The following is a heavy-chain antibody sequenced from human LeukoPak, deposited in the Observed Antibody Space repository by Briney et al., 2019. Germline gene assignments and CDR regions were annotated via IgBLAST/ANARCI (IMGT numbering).Heavy chain of an antibody. CDR1: GFTFSTYW. CDR2: INSDGSIT. D-gene: IGHD3-10*01. CDR3: TSSMVRGIGNY. J-gene: IGHJ4*02. V-gene: IGHV3-74*01. Sequence: GGSLRLSCAASGFTFSTYWMHWVRQAPGKGLVWVSRINSDGSITNYADSVEGRFTIPRDNAKNTLYLQMNSLRAEDTAVYYCTSSMVRGIGNYWGQGTLVTVS.